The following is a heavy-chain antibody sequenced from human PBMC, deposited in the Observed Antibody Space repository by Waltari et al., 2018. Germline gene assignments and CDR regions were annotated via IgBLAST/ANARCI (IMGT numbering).Heavy chain of an antibody. D-gene: IGHD1-26*01. J-gene: IGHJ4*02. CDR3: SREPISGIYEET. V-gene: IGHV3-73*01. CDR2: LRVQPNNYAT. Sequence: IHWVGQASGKGLEWVGRLRVQPNNYATAYAASVKGRFVVSREDANTAAYLQMHSLKTEDTAVYFCSREPISGIYEETGGQGTLVTVSS.